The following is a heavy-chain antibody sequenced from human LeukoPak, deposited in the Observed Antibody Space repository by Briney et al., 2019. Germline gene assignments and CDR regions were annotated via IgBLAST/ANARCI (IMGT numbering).Heavy chain of an antibody. CDR1: GGSISSSSYY. V-gene: IGHV4-39*01. CDR2: IYYSGST. CDR3: ARNHYGDYSNDY. J-gene: IGHJ4*02. D-gene: IGHD4-17*01. Sequence: SETLSLTCTVSGGSISSSSYYWGWIRQPPGKGLEWIGSIYYSGSTYYNPSLKSRVTISVDTSKNQFSLKLSSVTAADTAVYYCARNHYGDYSNDYWGQGTLVTVSS.